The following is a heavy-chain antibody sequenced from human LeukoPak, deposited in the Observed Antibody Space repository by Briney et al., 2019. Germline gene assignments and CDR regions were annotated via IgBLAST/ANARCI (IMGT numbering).Heavy chain of an antibody. Sequence: GGSLTLSCAASGFSFSNSFMSWVRQAPGKGLEWDSGISGSGSTTNYADSVKGRFTISRDNSKNTLYLQMNTLRAEDTAIYYCAKGVVVVTAMNYFDYWGQGTLVTVSS. CDR2: ISGSGSTT. D-gene: IGHD2-21*02. J-gene: IGHJ4*02. CDR1: GFSFSNSF. V-gene: IGHV3-23*01. CDR3: AKGVVVVTAMNYFDY.